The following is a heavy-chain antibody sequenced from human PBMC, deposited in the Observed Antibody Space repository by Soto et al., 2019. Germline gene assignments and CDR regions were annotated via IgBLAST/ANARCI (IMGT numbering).Heavy chain of an antibody. CDR3: AGGSGYSSSWYAFDI. D-gene: IGHD6-13*01. CDR1: GFTVSSNY. CDR2: IYSGGST. J-gene: IGHJ3*02. V-gene: IGHV3-66*02. Sequence: GGSLRLSCAASGFTVSSNYMSWVRQAPGKGLEWVSVIYSGGSTYYADSVKGRFTISRDNSKNTLYLQMNSLRAEDTAVYYCAGGSGYSSSWYAFDIWGQGTMVTVSS.